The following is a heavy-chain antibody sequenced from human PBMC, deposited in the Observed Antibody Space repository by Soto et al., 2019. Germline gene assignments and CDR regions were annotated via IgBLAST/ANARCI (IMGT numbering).Heavy chain of an antibody. J-gene: IGHJ6*02. CDR2: ISSSSRDK. V-gene: IGHV3-21*02. CDR3: ARQSWGGDGMDV. Sequence: EVQLVESGGGLVKPGGTLRLSCAASGFTFSTYTFNWVRQAPGKGLEWVSAISSSSRDKFYADSLKARVTISRDNANASVFLKRHSLRGEDAAVYYCARQSWGGDGMDVWGQGTTVTVSS. D-gene: IGHD3-16*01. CDR1: GFTFSTYT.